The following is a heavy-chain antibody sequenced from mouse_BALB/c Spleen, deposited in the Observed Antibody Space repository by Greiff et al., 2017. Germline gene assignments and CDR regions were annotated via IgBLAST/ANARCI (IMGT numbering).Heavy chain of an antibody. CDR3: LWLRRGFAY. CDR1: GYTFTDYN. CDR2: IYPYNGGT. V-gene: IGHV1S29*02. J-gene: IGHJ3*01. Sequence: EVKLMESGPELVKPGASVKISCKASGYTFTDYNMHWVKQSHGKSLEWIGYIYPYNGGTGYNQKFKSKATLTVDNSSSTAYMELRSLTSEDSAVYYCLWLRRGFAYWGQGTLVTVSA. D-gene: IGHD2-2*01.